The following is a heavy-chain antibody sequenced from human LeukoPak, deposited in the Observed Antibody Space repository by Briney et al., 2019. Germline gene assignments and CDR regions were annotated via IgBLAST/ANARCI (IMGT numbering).Heavy chain of an antibody. CDR2: INSDGSST. CDR3: ARDETTYYDFWSGYLDH. J-gene: IGHJ4*02. CDR1: GFTFSSYW. D-gene: IGHD3-3*01. V-gene: IGHV3-74*01. Sequence: GGSLRLSCAASGFTFSSYWMHWVRQAPGKGLVWVSRINSDGSSTSYADSVKGRFTISRDNAKNTLYLQMNSLRAEDTAVYYCARDETTYYDFWSGYLDHWGQGTLVTVSS.